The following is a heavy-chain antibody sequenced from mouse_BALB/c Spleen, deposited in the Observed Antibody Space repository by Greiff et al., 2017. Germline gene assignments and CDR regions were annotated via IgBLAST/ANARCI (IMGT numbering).Heavy chain of an antibody. Sequence: LVESGAELVRPGASVTLSCKASGYTFTDYEMHWVKQTPVHGLEWIGAIDPETGGTAYNQKFKGKATLTADKSSSTAYMELRSLTSEDSAVYYCTRGAGYYRKGGFAYWGQGTLVTVSA. CDR2: IDPETGGT. J-gene: IGHJ3*01. CDR3: TRGAGYYRKGGFAY. D-gene: IGHD3-1*01. V-gene: IGHV1-15*01. CDR1: GYTFTDYE.